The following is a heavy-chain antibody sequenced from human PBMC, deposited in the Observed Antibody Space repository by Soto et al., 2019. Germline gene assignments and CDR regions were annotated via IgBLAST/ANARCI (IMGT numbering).Heavy chain of an antibody. CDR3: ARGYYTYGLDY. Sequence: PSETLSLTCTVSGGSISGYYWSWIRQPPGKGLEWIGHVDYSGNTNYKPSLKSRVIISLDMSKNQISLKLSSVSAADTAVYYCARGYYTYGLDYWGQGTLVTVSS. CDR2: VDYSGNT. V-gene: IGHV4-59*01. J-gene: IGHJ4*02. CDR1: GGSISGYY. D-gene: IGHD5-18*01.